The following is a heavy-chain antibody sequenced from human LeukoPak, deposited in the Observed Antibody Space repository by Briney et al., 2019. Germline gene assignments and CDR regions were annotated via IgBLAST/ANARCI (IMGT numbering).Heavy chain of an antibody. V-gene: IGHV1-69*04. CDR2: IIPILGIA. D-gene: IGHD5-12*01. CDR1: GGTFSSYA. Sequence: GASVKVSCKASGGTFSSYAISWVRQAPGQGLEWMGRIIPILGIANYAQKFQGRVTITADKSTSTAYMELSSLRSEDTAVYYCAREVVLDGYDTYYYGMDVWGQGTTVTVSS. CDR3: AREVVLDGYDTYYYGMDV. J-gene: IGHJ6*02.